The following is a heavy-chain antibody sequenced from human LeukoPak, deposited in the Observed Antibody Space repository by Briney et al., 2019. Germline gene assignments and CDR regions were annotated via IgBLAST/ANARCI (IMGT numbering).Heavy chain of an antibody. D-gene: IGHD5-12*01. CDR2: INHSGST. J-gene: IGHJ4*02. V-gene: IGHV4-34*01. CDR1: GGFFSGYY. Sequence: SETLSLTCAVYGGFFSGYYWRWLRQPPGKGLEWLGEINHSGSTNYNPFLKSRVTISVDTSKNQFSLKLSSVTATDTAVYYCARKWITWKLQKFYYWCQGTLVTVSS. CDR3: ARKWITWKLQKFYY.